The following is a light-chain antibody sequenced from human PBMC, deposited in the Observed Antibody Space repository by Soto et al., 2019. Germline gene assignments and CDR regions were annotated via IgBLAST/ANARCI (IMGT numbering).Light chain of an antibody. Sequence: EVVLTQSPGTLSLSPGAMATLSCRASQFVSSTYLAWYQQRPGQAPRLLIYGASSRATGIPDRFSGGGSETDFTLTISRLESEDSAVYYCQQYGISPFTFGGGTKVDIK. J-gene: IGKJ4*01. V-gene: IGKV3-20*01. CDR1: QFVSSTY. CDR3: QQYGISPFT. CDR2: GAS.